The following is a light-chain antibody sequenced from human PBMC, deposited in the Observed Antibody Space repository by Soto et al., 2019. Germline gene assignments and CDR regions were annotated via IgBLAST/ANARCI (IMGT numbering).Light chain of an antibody. V-gene: IGLV2-8*01. Sequence: QSVLTQAPSASGSPGQSVTISCTGTSSDVGGYNYVSWYQQYPGKAPKLMIYEVSKRPSGVPDRFSGSKSGNTASLTVSGLLAEDEADYYCSSYAGSNNYVFGTGTKVTVL. CDR2: EVS. CDR3: SSYAGSNNYV. CDR1: SSDVGGYNY. J-gene: IGLJ1*01.